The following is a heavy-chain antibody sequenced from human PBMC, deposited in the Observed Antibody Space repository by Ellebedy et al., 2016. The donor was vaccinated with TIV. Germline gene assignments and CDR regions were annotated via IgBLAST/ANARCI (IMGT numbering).Heavy chain of an antibody. CDR2: SYYDGNT. CDR1: GGSISSSSHY. J-gene: IGHJ6*02. D-gene: IGHD3-16*01. CDR3: ARDQGGYNYYYGLDV. Sequence: MPSETLSLTCTVSGGSISSSSHYRGWIRQPPGKGLEWIGSSYYDGNTYYNPSLKSRVTISVDTSKNQFSLKLKSVTAADTAVYYCARDQGGYNYYYGLDVWGQGTTVTVSS. V-gene: IGHV4-39*07.